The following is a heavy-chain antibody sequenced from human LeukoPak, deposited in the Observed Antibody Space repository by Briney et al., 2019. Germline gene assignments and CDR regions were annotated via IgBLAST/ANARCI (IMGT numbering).Heavy chain of an antibody. CDR1: GFAFSSYS. J-gene: IGHJ4*02. CDR2: ISFDGSNK. V-gene: IGHV3-30*04. Sequence: GGSLRLSCAASGFAFSSYSMNWVRQPPGKGLEWVAVISFDGSNKYYADSVKGRFTISRDNSKNTLYLQTNSLRTEDTAVYYCARARYGGNWGELAYWGQGTLVTVSS. D-gene: IGHD4-23*01. CDR3: ARARYGGNWGELAY.